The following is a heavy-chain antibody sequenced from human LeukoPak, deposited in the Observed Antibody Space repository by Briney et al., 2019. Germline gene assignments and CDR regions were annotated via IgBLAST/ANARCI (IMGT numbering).Heavy chain of an antibody. D-gene: IGHD1-7*01. Sequence: KPSETLSLTCAVYGGSFSGYYWSWIRQPPGKGLEWIGEINHSGSTNYNPSLKSRVTISVDTSKNQFSLKLSSVTAADTAVYYCARSDWNYFPNFDYWGQGTLVTVSS. CDR3: ARSDWNYFPNFDY. V-gene: IGHV4-34*01. J-gene: IGHJ4*02. CDR2: INHSGST. CDR1: GGSFSGYY.